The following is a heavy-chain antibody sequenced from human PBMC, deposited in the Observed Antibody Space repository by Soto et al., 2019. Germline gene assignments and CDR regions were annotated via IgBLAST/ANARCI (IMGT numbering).Heavy chain of an antibody. J-gene: IGHJ4*02. V-gene: IGHV3-23*01. D-gene: IGHD3-9*01. CDR1: GFTFTSYA. CDR3: TQDGGSRDWLTVN. CDR2: ITGGGDNT. Sequence: EVQLLESGGDLVQPGGSLRLSCADSGFTFTSYAMSWIRQAPGKGLEWVSAITGGGDNTYYADSVKGRFTISRDNSKNTLYLQMNSLRAEDTAFYYCTQDGGSRDWLTVNWGQGTLVTVSS.